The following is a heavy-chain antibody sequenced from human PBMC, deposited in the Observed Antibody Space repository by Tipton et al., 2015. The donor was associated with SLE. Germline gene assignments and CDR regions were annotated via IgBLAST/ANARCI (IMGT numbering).Heavy chain of an antibody. CDR1: GFTVSSNY. CDR3: ARDHGDIGG. V-gene: IGHV3-66*01. J-gene: IGHJ4*02. D-gene: IGHD2-15*01. Sequence: SLRLSCAASGFTVSSNYMSWVRQAPGKGLEWVSVLYSDGSTYYADSVKGRFTISRDNAKNSLYLQMNSLRAEDTAVYYCARDHGDIGGWGQGTLVTVSS. CDR2: LYSDGST.